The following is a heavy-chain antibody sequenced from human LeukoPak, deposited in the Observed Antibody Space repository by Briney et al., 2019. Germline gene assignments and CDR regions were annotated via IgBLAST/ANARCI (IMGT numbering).Heavy chain of an antibody. J-gene: IGHJ6*03. V-gene: IGHV4-34*01. Sequence: SETLSLTCAVYGGSFSGYYWSWIRQPPGKGLEWIGEINHSGSTNYNPSLKSRVTISVDTSKNQFSLKLSSVTAADTAVYYCAREEPRGSYVRYYYMDVWGEGTTVTVSS. D-gene: IGHD1-26*01. CDR2: INHSGST. CDR1: GGSFSGYY. CDR3: AREEPRGSYVRYYYMDV.